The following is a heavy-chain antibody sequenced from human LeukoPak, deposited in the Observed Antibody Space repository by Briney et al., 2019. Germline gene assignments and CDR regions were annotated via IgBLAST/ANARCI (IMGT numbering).Heavy chain of an antibody. CDR3: ARASIAAAGTPPYYYYYGMDV. Sequence: SETLSLTYTVSGGSISSYYWSWIRQPPGKGLEWIGYIYYSGSTNYNPSLKSRVTISVDTSKNQFSLKLSSVTAADTAVYYCARASIAAAGTPPYYYYYGMDVWGQGTTVTVSS. CDR2: IYYSGST. V-gene: IGHV4-59*01. CDR1: GGSISSYY. D-gene: IGHD6-13*01. J-gene: IGHJ6*02.